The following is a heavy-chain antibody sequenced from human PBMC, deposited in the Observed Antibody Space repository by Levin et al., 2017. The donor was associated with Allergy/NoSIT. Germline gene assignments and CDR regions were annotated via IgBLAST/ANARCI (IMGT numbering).Heavy chain of an antibody. Sequence: SVKVSCKASGGTFSSYTISWVRQAPGQGLEWMGRIIPILGIANYAQKFQGRVTITADKSTSTAYMELSSLRSEDTAVYYCASSYYYGSGSYYNEPPSADLDAFDIWGQGTMVTVSS. V-gene: IGHV1-69*02. CDR1: GGTFSSYT. CDR2: IIPILGIA. D-gene: IGHD3-10*01. J-gene: IGHJ3*02. CDR3: ASSYYYGSGSYYNEPPSADLDAFDI.